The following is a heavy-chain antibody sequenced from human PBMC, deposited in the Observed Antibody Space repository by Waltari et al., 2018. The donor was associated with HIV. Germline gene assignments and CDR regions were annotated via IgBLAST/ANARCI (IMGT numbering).Heavy chain of an antibody. CDR3: ARVAAYGDYAFDI. CDR1: GGTFSSYA. D-gene: IGHD4-17*01. Sequence: QVQLVQSGAEVKKPGSSVKVSCKASGGTFSSYAISWVRQAPGQGLEWMGRIIPIRGRANYAQKFQGRVTITADKSTSTAYMELSSLRSEDTAVYYCARVAAYGDYAFDIWGQGTMVTVSS. J-gene: IGHJ3*02. V-gene: IGHV1-69*04. CDR2: IIPIRGRA.